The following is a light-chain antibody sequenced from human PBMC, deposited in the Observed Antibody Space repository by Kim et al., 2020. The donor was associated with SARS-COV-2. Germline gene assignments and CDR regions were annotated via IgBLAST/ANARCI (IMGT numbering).Light chain of an antibody. Sequence: SPGGSATPSCAASPSLSRTYLAWYQQRPAQAPRLLIHGASSRATGIPDRCSGSGSGTDFTLTISRLEPEDFAVYYWQQYDKAPRTFGPGTKVDIK. J-gene: IGKJ1*01. CDR3: QQYDKAPRT. CDR2: GAS. CDR1: PSLSRTY. V-gene: IGKV3-20*01.